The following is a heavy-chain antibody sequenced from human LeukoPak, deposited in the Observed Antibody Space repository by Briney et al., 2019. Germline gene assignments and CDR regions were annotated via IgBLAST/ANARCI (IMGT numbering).Heavy chain of an antibody. CDR3: TRDYCGGDCYLDKWFDP. Sequence: SETLSLTCTVSGGSISSGSYYWSWIRQPAGKGLEWIGRIYTSGSTNYNPSLKSRVTISVDTSKHQFPLKMSSVTAADTAVYYCTRDYCGGDCYLDKWFDPWGQGTLVTVSS. D-gene: IGHD2-21*01. CDR1: GGSISSGSYY. V-gene: IGHV4-61*02. CDR2: IYTSGST. J-gene: IGHJ5*02.